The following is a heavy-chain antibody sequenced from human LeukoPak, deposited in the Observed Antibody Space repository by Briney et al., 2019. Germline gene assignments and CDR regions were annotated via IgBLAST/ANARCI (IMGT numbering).Heavy chain of an antibody. D-gene: IGHD3-9*01. J-gene: IGHJ4*02. CDR3: ARDSSDYDILTGYPRFDY. V-gene: IGHV1-69*06. CDR2: IIPIFGTA. CDR1: GGTFSSYA. Sequence: ASVKVSRKASGGTFSSYAISWVRQAPGQGLEWMGGIIPIFGTANYAQKFQGRVTITADKSTSTAYMELSSLRSEDTAVYYCARDSSDYDILTGYPRFDYWGQGTLVTVSS.